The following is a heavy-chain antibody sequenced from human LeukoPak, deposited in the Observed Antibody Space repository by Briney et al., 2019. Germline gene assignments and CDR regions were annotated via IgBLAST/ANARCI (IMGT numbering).Heavy chain of an antibody. J-gene: IGHJ3*02. CDR2: IRYDGSNK. D-gene: IGHD6-13*01. Sequence: GGSLRLSCAASGFTFSSYGMHWVRQAPGKGLEWVAFIRYDGSNKYYADSVKGRFTISRDNAKNSLYLQMNSLRVEDTAVYYCARQVSLSSSWAAYDAFDIWGQGTMVTVSS. CDR3: ARQVSLSSSWAAYDAFDI. CDR1: GFTFSSYG. V-gene: IGHV3-33*08.